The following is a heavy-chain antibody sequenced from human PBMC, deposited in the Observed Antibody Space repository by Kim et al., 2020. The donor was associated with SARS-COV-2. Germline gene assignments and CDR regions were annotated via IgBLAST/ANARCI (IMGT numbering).Heavy chain of an antibody. D-gene: IGHD3-22*01. Sequence: PESIKGRFTISRANSKNTMYMQMNSLRDEDTAIYFCARARKLPASGGYDYWGQGTLVTVPS. J-gene: IGHJ4*02. V-gene: IGHV3-74*01. CDR3: ARARKLPASGGYDY.